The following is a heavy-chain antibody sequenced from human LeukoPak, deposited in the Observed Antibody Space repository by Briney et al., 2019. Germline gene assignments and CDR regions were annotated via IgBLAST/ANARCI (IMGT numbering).Heavy chain of an antibody. CDR1: GYTFTDYY. D-gene: IGHD2-2*01. V-gene: IGHV1-2*02. CDR3: ARGGIVVVPAAMAYYYYYGMDV. Sequence: VASVKVSCKTSGYTFTDYYMHWVRQAPGQGLEWMGWINPNSGGTNYAQKFQGRVTMTRDTSISTAYMELSRLRSDDTAVYYCARGGIVVVPAAMAYYYYYGMDVWGQGTTVTVSS. J-gene: IGHJ6*02. CDR2: INPNSGGT.